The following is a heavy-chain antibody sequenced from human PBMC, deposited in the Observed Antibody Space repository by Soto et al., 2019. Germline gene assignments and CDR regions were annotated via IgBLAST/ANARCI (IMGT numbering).Heavy chain of an antibody. D-gene: IGHD4-17*01. CDR2: IKQDGSQK. J-gene: IGHJ4*02. V-gene: IGHV3-7*01. Sequence: EVQLVESGGGLVHPGGSLRLSCAASGFTLSSYWMNWVRLAPGKGLEWVANIKQDGSQKNYVDSVKGRFTISRDNAKNSLYLQMSSLRAEDTAVYYCMTSVTTHDYWGKGTLVTVSS. CDR1: GFTLSSYW. CDR3: MTSVTTHDY.